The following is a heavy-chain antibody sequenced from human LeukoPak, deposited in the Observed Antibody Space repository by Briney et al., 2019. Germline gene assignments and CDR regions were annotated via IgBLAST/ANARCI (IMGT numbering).Heavy chain of an antibody. CDR2: IYHSGST. CDR1: GGSISSYY. Sequence: PSETLSLTCTVSGGSISSYYWGWIRQPPGKGLEWIGTIYHSGSTYYNPSLKSRVTISVDTSKNQFSLKLTSVTAADTAVYYCARVRGYCSSTICYRYYFDYWGQGTLVTVSS. J-gene: IGHJ4*02. D-gene: IGHD2-2*01. CDR3: ARVRGYCSSTICYRYYFDY. V-gene: IGHV4-38-2*02.